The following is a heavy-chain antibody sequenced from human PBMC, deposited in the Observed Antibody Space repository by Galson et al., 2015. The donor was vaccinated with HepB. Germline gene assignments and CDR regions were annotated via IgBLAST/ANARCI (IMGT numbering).Heavy chain of an antibody. CDR1: GFTFSSYA. J-gene: IGHJ4*02. Sequence: SLRLSCAASGFTFSSYAMSWVRQAPGKGLEWVSAISGSGGSTYYADSVKGRFTISRDNSKNTLYLQMNSLRAEDTAVYYCAKPPDGDYSFDYWGQGTLVTVSS. CDR2: ISGSGGST. D-gene: IGHD4-17*01. V-gene: IGHV3-23*01. CDR3: AKPPDGDYSFDY.